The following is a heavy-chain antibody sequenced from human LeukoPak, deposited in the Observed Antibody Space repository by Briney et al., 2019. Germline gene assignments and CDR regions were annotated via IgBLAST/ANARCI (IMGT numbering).Heavy chain of an antibody. V-gene: IGHV4-4*07. CDR3: ARAPTGTGGWNWFDP. J-gene: IGHJ5*02. CDR2: IYTSGTT. CDR1: GGSISSYY. Sequence: SETLSLTCTVSGGSISSYYWSWIRQPAGKGLELIGRIYTSGTTNYNPSLKSRATMSVATSKNQFSLNLSSVTAAATAVHYCARAPTGTGGWNWFDPWGQGTLVTVSS. D-gene: IGHD1-1*01.